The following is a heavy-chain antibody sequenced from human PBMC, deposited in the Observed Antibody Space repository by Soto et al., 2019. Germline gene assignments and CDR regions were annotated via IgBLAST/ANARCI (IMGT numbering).Heavy chain of an antibody. CDR2: IVVGSGNT. D-gene: IGHD3-22*01. CDR3: AAATYYYDSSGYPDDY. J-gene: IGHJ4*02. V-gene: IGHV1-58*01. CDR1: GFTFTSSA. Sequence: QLQLVQSGPEVKKPGTSVKVSCTASGFTFTSSAVQWVRQARGQRLEWIGWIVVGSGNTNYAQKFQERVTITRDMSTSTAYMELSSLRSEDTAVYYRAAATYYYDSSGYPDDYWGQGTLVTVSS.